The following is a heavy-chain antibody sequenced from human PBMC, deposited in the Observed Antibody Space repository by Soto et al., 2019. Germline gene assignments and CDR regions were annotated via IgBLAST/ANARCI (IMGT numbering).Heavy chain of an antibody. V-gene: IGHV4-34*01. CDR1: GGSFSDYF. J-gene: IGHJ4*02. Sequence: SETLSLTCAVYGGSFSDYFWTWIHQSPGKGLEWIGDINHRGSTSYNPSLKSRVTILLDTSKNQFSLSLSSVTAADTAVYYCARILVGAFDIWGQGALVTVSS. D-gene: IGHD1-26*01. CDR3: ARILVGAFDI. CDR2: INHRGST.